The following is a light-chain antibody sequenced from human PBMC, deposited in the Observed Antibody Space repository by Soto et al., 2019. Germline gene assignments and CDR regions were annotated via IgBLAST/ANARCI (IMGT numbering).Light chain of an antibody. Sequence: EIVMTQSPASLSASPGERITLSCKASQSIANNLAWHQQKPGQAPRLLMYGASTRAADIPARFSGSGSGTEFSLTISSLQSEDFAIYSCKQYNDWPPWKFGQGTKVDIK. V-gene: IGKV3-15*01. CDR2: GAS. CDR1: QSIANN. CDR3: KQYNDWPPWK. J-gene: IGKJ1*01.